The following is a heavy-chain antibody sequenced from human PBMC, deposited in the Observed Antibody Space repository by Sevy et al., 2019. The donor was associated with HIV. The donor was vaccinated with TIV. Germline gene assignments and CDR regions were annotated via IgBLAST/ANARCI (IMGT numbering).Heavy chain of an antibody. D-gene: IGHD3-16*01. J-gene: IGHJ4*02. V-gene: IGHV2-5*02. CDR2: IYWDDAR. CDR3: ARRFSDYSLFYFVY. Sequence: SGPTLVKPTQTLTLTCTFSGFSLNTSGVGVGWIRQPPGEALEWLALIYWDDARRYSPSLKNRLTITKDSSKNQVALTMTNLDPVDTATYYCARRFSDYSLFYFVYWGLGTLVTVSS. CDR1: GFSLNTSGVG.